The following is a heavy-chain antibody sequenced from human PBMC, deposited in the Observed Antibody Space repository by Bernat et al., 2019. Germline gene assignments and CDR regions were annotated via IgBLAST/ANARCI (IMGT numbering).Heavy chain of an antibody. CDR1: GFTFSSYA. J-gene: IGHJ6*02. V-gene: IGHV3-30-3*01. D-gene: IGHD2-21*01. CDR3: ARGVRRYYCYGMDV. CDR2: ISYDGSNK. Sequence: QVQLVESGGGVVQPGRSLRLSCAASGFTFSSYAMHWVRQAPGKGLEWVAVISYDGSNKYYADSVKGRFTISRDNSKNTMYLQMNGLRAEDTAVYYCARGVRRYYCYGMDVWGQGTTVTVAS.